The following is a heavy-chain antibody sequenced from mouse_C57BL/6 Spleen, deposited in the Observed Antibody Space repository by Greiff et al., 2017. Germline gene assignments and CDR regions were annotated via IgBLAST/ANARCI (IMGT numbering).Heavy chain of an antibody. D-gene: IGHD2-5*01. V-gene: IGHV3-6*01. J-gene: IGHJ4*01. CDR3: ARVSYYSNYFGDAMDY. Sequence: EVKLMESGPGLVKPSQSLSLTCSVTGYSITRGYYWNWIRQFPGNKLEWMGYISYDGSNNYNPTLNNQISITADKSKNPFFLKLTSVNTEDTATYYCARVSYYSNYFGDAMDYWGQGTSVTVSS. CDR1: GYSITRGYY. CDR2: ISYDGSN.